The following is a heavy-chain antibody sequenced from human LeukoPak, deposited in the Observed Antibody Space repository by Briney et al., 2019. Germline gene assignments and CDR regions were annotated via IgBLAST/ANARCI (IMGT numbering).Heavy chain of an antibody. V-gene: IGHV3-20*04. Sequence: GGSLRLSCAASGFTFDDYAMHWVRQAPGKGLEWVSGINWNGGRAGHADSVKGRFTISRDNAKNSLFLQMNSLRAEDTAFYYCARDRGGSYMYFQHWGQGTLVTVSS. CDR1: GFTFDDYA. CDR2: INWNGGRA. D-gene: IGHD1-26*01. J-gene: IGHJ1*01. CDR3: ARDRGGSYMYFQH.